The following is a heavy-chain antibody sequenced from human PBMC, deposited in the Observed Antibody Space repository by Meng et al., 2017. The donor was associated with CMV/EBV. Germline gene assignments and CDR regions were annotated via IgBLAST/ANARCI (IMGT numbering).Heavy chain of an antibody. D-gene: IGHD7-27*01. CDR3: AKDMGNPRGYYYGMDV. V-gene: IGHV3-43*01. CDR2: ISWDGGST. J-gene: IGHJ6*02. CDR1: GFNFADFS. Sequence: GGSLRLSCAASGFNFADFSMHWVRQAPGKGLEWVSLISWDGGSTYYEDSVKGRFTITRDNSKTTLYLQMNSLRTEDTALYYCAKDMGNPRGYYYGMDVWGQGTTVTVSS.